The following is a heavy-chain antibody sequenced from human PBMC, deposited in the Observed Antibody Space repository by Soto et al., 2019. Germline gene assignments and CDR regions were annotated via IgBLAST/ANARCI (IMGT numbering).Heavy chain of an antibody. D-gene: IGHD5-18*01. CDR1: GGTFSKDA. Sequence: QVQLVQSGAEVKKPGSSVTVSCKTSGGTFSKDAINWVRQAPGQGLEWMGLLIPVFGSPIYAQKFQGRIRITADESTSTAFMDLSSLRSEDTAVYYCTRVLGYTLDPGKTRYYAMDVWGKGTTVSVSS. V-gene: IGHV1-69*01. J-gene: IGHJ6*03. CDR2: LIPVFGSP. CDR3: TRVLGYTLDPGKTRYYAMDV.